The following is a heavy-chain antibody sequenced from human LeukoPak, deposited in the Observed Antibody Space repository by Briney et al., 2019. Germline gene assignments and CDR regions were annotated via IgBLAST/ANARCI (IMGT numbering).Heavy chain of an antibody. J-gene: IGHJ4*02. D-gene: IGHD4-17*01. CDR3: ARATVTLGHPPALDY. Sequence: PSETLSLTCSVSGGSISDYYWNWIRQPPGKGLEWIGYIYYSGSTNYNPSLKGRVTISLDTSKDQFSLRLSSVTAADTAVYYCARATVTLGHPPALDYWGQGTLVTVSS. V-gene: IGHV4-59*01. CDR2: IYYSGST. CDR1: GGSISDYY.